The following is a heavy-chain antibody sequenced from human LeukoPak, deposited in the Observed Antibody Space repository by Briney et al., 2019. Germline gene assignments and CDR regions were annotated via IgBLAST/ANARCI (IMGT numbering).Heavy chain of an antibody. D-gene: IGHD3-16*02. V-gene: IGHV2-70*11. J-gene: IGHJ4*02. CDR2: IDWDDDK. Sequence: VSGPALVKPTQTVTLTCTFSGFSLSTSGMSVGWIRQSPGKALDWLARIDWDDDKYYTTSLKTRLSISKDTSKNQVVLTMTNMDPVDTATYYCARNIGVTYGGVIVYDYWGPGTLVIVSS. CDR1: GFSLSTSGMS. CDR3: ARNIGVTYGGVIVYDY.